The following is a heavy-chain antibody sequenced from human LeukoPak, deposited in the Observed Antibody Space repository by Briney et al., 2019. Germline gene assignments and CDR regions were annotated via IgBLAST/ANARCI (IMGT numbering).Heavy chain of an antibody. J-gene: IGHJ3*02. D-gene: IGHD4-23*01. CDR2: ISYTGST. Sequence: SETLSLTCTVSGGSISSYYWSWVRQPPGKGLEWIGYISYTGSTTYNPSLKSRVSISVDTSKNQFSLKLNSVSAADTALYYCARIRAYDANSPRAFDIWGQGTVVTVSS. CDR1: GGSISSYY. CDR3: ARIRAYDANSPRAFDI. V-gene: IGHV4-59*01.